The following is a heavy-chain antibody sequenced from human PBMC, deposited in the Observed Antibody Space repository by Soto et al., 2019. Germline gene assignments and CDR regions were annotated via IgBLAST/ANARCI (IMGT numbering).Heavy chain of an antibody. CDR1: GGSISSYY. J-gene: IGHJ4*02. CDR3: ARSQDYDYIWGSYRDIYYFDY. Sequence: SETLSLTCTVSGGSISSYYWSWIRQPPGKGLEWIGYIYYSGSTNYNPSLKSRVTISVDTSKNQFSLKLSSVTAADTAVYYCARSQDYDYIWGSYRDIYYFDYWGQGTLVTVSS. V-gene: IGHV4-59*01. D-gene: IGHD3-16*02. CDR2: IYYSGST.